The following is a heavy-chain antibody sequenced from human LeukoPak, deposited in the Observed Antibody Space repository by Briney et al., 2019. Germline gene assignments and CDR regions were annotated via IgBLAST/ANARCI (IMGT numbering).Heavy chain of an antibody. CDR1: GYTFTSYA. D-gene: IGHD5-12*01. CDR3: ARDLVATDFRGFYYYGMDV. Sequence: ASVKVSCKASGYTFTSYAMNWVRQAPGQGLEWMGWINTNTGNPTYAQGFTGRFVFSLDTSVSTAYLQISSLKAEDTAVYYCARDLVATDFRGFYYYGMDVWGQGTTVTVSS. V-gene: IGHV7-4-1*02. CDR2: INTNTGNP. J-gene: IGHJ6*02.